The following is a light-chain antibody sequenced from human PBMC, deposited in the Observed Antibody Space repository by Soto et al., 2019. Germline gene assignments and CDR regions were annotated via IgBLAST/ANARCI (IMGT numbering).Light chain of an antibody. J-gene: IGKJ1*01. CDR3: QQYHNSPRT. CDR1: QSVSSGL. V-gene: IGKV3-20*01. CDR2: GAS. Sequence: EIVLTQSPRTLSLSPGERATLSCRASQSVSSGLLAWYQQKPGQAPRLLIYGASSRAAGIPDRFSGSGSGTDFTLTISRLEPEDFAVYYCQQYHNSPRTFGQGTKVDIK.